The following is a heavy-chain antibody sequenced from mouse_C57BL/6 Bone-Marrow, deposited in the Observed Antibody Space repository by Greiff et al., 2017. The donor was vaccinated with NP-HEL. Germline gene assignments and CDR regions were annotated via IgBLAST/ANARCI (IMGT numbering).Heavy chain of an antibody. D-gene: IGHD2-1*01. CDR2: IDPETGGT. CDR3: TRRDYGNSAWFAY. V-gene: IGHV1-15*01. Sequence: VQLQQSGAELVRPGASVTLSCKASGYTFNDYEMHWVKQTPVHGLEWIGAIDPETGGTAYNQKFKGKAILTADKSSNTAYMELRSLTSEDSAVYYCTRRDYGNSAWFAYWGQGTLVTVSA. J-gene: IGHJ3*01. CDR1: GYTFNDYE.